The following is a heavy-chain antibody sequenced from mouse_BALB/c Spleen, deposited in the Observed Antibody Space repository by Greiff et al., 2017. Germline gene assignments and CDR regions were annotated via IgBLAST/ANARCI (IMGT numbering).Heavy chain of an antibody. CDR3: ARLVIYSYAMDY. CDR1: GYTFTDYY. Sequence: QVQLQQSGAELARPGASVKLSCKASGYTFTDYYINWVKQRTGQGLEWIGEIYPGSGNTYYNEKFKGKATLTADKSSSTAYMQLSSLTSEDSAVYFCARLVIYSYAMDYWGQGTSVTVSS. D-gene: IGHD2-1*01. CDR2: IYPGSGNT. J-gene: IGHJ4*01. V-gene: IGHV1-77*01.